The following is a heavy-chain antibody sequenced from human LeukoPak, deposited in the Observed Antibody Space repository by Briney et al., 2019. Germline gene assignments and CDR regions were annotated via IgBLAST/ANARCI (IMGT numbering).Heavy chain of an antibody. V-gene: IGHV1-2*02. CDR1: GYTFTGYY. CDR3: ARSTTPNENEYFEH. Sequence: ASVKVSCKASGYTFTGYYIHWVRQAPGQGLEWMGWINPNSGGTNYIQKFQGRVTMTRDTSISTAYMELRRLRSDDTAVYYCARSTTPNENEYFEHWGQGTLVTVSS. J-gene: IGHJ1*01. D-gene: IGHD2/OR15-2a*01. CDR2: INPNSGGT.